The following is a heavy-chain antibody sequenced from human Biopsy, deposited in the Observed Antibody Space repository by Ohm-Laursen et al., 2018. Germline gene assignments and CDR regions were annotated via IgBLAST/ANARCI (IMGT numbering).Heavy chain of an antibody. V-gene: IGHV1-69*06. Sequence: SVKVSCKVSGYTLTELSMHWVRQAPGQGLEWLGGNIPILGTGNYAQKFQDRVTVAADTSTSTATMELRSLRSDDTAVYYCATKLTGYFHHWGQGTLVIVSS. D-gene: IGHD3-9*01. CDR3: ATKLTGYFHH. CDR2: NIPILGTG. CDR1: GYTLTELS. J-gene: IGHJ1*01.